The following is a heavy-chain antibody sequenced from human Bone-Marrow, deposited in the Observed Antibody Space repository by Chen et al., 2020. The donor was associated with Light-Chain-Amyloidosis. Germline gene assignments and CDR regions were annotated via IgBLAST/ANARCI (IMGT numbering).Heavy chain of an antibody. D-gene: IGHD3-16*02. J-gene: IGHJ5*02. Sequence: QLQLQESGPGLVKPSETLSLTCPVSGDSINSSPYFWGWIRQSPGNGLEWIGTVFSTGTTYYNPSLKSRLTISVDTSNNQFSLKLSSVTAADTAVYYCARHPRYLDWFDPWGQGTLVIVSS. V-gene: IGHV4-39*01. CDR3: ARHPRYLDWFDP. CDR2: VFSTGTT. CDR1: GDSINSSPYF.